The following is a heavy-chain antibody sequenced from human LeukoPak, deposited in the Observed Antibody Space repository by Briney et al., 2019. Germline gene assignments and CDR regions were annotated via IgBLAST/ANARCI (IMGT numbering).Heavy chain of an antibody. CDR2: ISSSGSTI. CDR3: TREQDREASATVVGDY. V-gene: IGHV3-11*04. CDR1: GFTFTDYY. J-gene: IGHJ4*02. Sequence: KPGGSLRLSCAASGFTFTDYYMSWIRQAPGKGLEWLSYISSSGSTIYYADSVKGRFTISRDNAKNSLYLQMNSLRAEDTAVYYCTREQDREASATVVGDYWGQGTLVTVSS. D-gene: IGHD4-23*01.